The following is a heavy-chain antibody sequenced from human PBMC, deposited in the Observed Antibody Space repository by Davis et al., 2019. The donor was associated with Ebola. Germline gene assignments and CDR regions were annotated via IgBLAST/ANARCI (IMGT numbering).Heavy chain of an antibody. Sequence: ASVKVSCKASGYTFTSYGISWVRQAPGQGLEWMGWISSYNGNTNYAQKLQGRVTMTTDTSTRTVYMELSSLRSEDTAVYYCARGRGHYEYSGGDYWGQGTLVTVSS. J-gene: IGHJ4*02. CDR3: ARGRGHYEYSGGDY. V-gene: IGHV1-18*04. D-gene: IGHD2-21*01. CDR2: ISSYNGNT. CDR1: GYTFTSYG.